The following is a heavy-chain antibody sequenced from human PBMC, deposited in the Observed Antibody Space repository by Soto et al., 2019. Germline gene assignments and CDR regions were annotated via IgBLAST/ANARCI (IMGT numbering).Heavy chain of an antibody. Sequence: PGGSLRLSCAVSGFTFSSYAMHWVRQAPGKGLEWVAVISYDGSNKYYADSVKGRFTISRDNSKNTKYLQMNSLRAEDTAVYYCAKVWGGSSPFYYYGMDVWGQGTTVTVSS. CDR3: AKVWGGSSPFYYYGMDV. D-gene: IGHD6-13*01. CDR1: GFTFSSYA. V-gene: IGHV3-30-3*01. CDR2: ISYDGSNK. J-gene: IGHJ6*02.